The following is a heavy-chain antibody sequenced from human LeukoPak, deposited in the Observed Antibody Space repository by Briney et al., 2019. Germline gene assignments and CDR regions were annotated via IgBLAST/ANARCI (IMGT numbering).Heavy chain of an antibody. Sequence: SETLSLTCTVSGGSISSSSYYWGWIRQPPGKGLEWIGSIYYSGSTYYNPSLKSRVTISVDTSKNQFSLKLSSVTAADTAVYYCARDMYYYDSSGWPLDYWGQGTLVTVSS. CDR3: ARDMYYYDSSGWPLDY. CDR1: GGSISSSSYY. J-gene: IGHJ4*02. V-gene: IGHV4-39*02. CDR2: IYYSGST. D-gene: IGHD3-22*01.